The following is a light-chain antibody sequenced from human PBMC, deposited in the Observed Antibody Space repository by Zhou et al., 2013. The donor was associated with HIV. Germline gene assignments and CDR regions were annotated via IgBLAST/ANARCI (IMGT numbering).Light chain of an antibody. CDR1: QILSSN. J-gene: IGKJ5*01. CDR3: QQYNNWPIT. V-gene: IGKV3-15*01. CDR2: GAS. Sequence: EIVMTQSPATLSVSPGERATLSCRASQILSSNLAWYQQKPGQAPRPLIYGASTRATGIPARFSGSGSGTEFTLTISSLQSEDFAVYYCQQYNNWPITFGQGTRLEIK.